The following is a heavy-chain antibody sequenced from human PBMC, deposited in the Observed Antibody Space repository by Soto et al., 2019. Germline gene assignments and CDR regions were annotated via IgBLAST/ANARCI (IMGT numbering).Heavy chain of an antibody. J-gene: IGHJ3*02. V-gene: IGHV1-69*01. CDR2: IIPIFGTA. D-gene: IGHD2-15*01. CDR1: GGTFSSYA. CDR3: ARERQYCSGGSCYYDAFDI. Sequence: QVQLVQSGAEVKKPGSSVKVSCKASGGTFSSYAISWVRQAPGQGLEWMGGIIPIFGTANYAQKFQGRVTITADESTSTAYMELSSLRSEDTAVYYCARERQYCSGGSCYYDAFDIWGQGTTVTVSS.